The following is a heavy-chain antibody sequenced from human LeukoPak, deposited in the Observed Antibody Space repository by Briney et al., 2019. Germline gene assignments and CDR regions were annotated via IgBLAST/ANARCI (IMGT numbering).Heavy chain of an antibody. V-gene: IGHV3-7*03. CDR2: IKQDGSDK. CDR3: AKDPYDSSGWDF. Sequence: PGGSLRLSCAASGFTFRNNWMSWVRQAPGKGLEWVANIKQDGSDKNYVDSVKGRFTISRDNAKNSLSLQMNSLRAEDTAVYYCAKDPYDSSGWDFWGQGTLVTVSS. CDR1: GFTFRNNW. D-gene: IGHD3-22*01. J-gene: IGHJ4*02.